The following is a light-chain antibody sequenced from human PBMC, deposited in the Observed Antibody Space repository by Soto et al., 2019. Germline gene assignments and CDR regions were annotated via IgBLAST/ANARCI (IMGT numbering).Light chain of an antibody. V-gene: IGLV2-14*01. CDR1: SSDVGGYNY. CDR2: DVS. CDR3: SSYTSSSTVV. Sequence: QSVLTQPASVSGSPGQSITISYTGTSSDVGGYNYVSWYQQHPGKAPKLMIYDVSNRPSGVSNRFSGSKSGNTASLTISGLQAEDEADYYCSSYTSSSTVVFGTGTKVTVL. J-gene: IGLJ1*01.